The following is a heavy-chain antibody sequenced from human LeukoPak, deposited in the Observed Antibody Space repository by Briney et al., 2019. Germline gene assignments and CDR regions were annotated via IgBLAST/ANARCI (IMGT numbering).Heavy chain of an antibody. CDR2: IIPILGIA. CDR3: ARDSDSSSAGY. V-gene: IGHV1-69*04. D-gene: IGHD6-13*01. CDR1: GYTFTSYG. Sequence: ASVKVSCKASGYTFTSYGISWVRQAPGQGLEWMGRIIPILGIANYAQKFQGRVTITADKSTSTAYMELSSLRSEDTAVYYCARDSDSSSAGYWGQGTLVTVSS. J-gene: IGHJ4*02.